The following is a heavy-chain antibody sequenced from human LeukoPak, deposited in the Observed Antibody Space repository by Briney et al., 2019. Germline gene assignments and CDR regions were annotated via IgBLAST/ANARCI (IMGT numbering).Heavy chain of an antibody. J-gene: IGHJ4*02. Sequence: SETLSLTCTVPDGSISNYFWSWIRQPPGKGLEWVGYIYYTGMTNSNPALKSRVTISMDTSKNQFSLNLRSVTAADTAIYYCARHGRMVIMSKFSTGIDQWGQGTLVTVSS. D-gene: IGHD2-8*01. CDR2: IYYTGMT. CDR3: ARHGRMVIMSKFSTGIDQ. CDR1: DGSISNYF. V-gene: IGHV4-59*08.